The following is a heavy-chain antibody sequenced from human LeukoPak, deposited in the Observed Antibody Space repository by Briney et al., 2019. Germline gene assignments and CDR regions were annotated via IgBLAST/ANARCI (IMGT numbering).Heavy chain of an antibody. CDR3: ARASDYGSGDDYFDY. J-gene: IGHJ4*02. CDR1: GFTFSSHW. D-gene: IGHD3-10*01. Sequence: GGSLGLSCAASGFTFSSHWMSWVRQAPGKGLEWVSVIYSGGSTYYADSVKGRFTISRDNSKNTLHLQMNSLRAEDTAVYYCARASDYGSGDDYFDYWGQGTLVTVSS. CDR2: IYSGGST. V-gene: IGHV3-66*01.